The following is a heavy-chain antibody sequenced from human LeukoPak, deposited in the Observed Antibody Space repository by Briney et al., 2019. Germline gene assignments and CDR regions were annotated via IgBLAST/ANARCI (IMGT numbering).Heavy chain of an antibody. V-gene: IGHV3-23*01. CDR3: AKVWYCSGGSCYYFDS. Sequence: GGSLRLSCTTSGFTFSGYAMSWVRQAPGKGLEWVSGISSSGSSTYYVDSVKGRFTISRDNSKNTLYLQMNSLRAEDTAVYYCAKVWYCSGGSCYYFDSWGQGTLVTVSS. D-gene: IGHD2-15*01. CDR1: GFTFSGYA. J-gene: IGHJ4*02. CDR2: ISSSGSST.